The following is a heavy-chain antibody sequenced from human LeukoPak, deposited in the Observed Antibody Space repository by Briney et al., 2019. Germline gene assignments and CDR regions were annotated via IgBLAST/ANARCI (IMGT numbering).Heavy chain of an antibody. CDR2: IGTAGDT. Sequence: PGGSLRLSCAASGFTFSSYDMHWARKPTGKGLEWVSAIGTAGDTYYPGSVKGRFTISRENAKNSIYLQMDSLRVEDTAIYYCARDSVGDLLDYWGQGTPVTVSS. V-gene: IGHV3-13*01. CDR1: GFTFSSYD. CDR3: ARDSVGDLLDY. D-gene: IGHD4-17*01. J-gene: IGHJ4*02.